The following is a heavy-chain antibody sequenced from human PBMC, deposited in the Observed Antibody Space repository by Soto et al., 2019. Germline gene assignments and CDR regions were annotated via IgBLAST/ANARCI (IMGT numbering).Heavy chain of an antibody. D-gene: IGHD3-16*01. Sequence: QVQLVESGGGVVQPGRSLRLSCAVSGFTFSSYGMHWVRQAPGKGLEWVAGISYDGINKNYGDSVKGRFTISRDNSKNTLYRQMNSLRAEDTAVYYCAKDQGGGGSSSDYWGQGTLVTVSS. J-gene: IGHJ4*02. V-gene: IGHV3-30*18. CDR3: AKDQGGGGSSSDY. CDR2: ISYDGINK. CDR1: GFTFSSYG.